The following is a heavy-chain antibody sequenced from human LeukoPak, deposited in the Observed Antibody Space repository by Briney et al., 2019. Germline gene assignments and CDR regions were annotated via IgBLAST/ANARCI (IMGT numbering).Heavy chain of an antibody. J-gene: IGHJ6*03. CDR2: IKQDGSEK. D-gene: IGHD3-22*01. V-gene: IGHV3-7*01. Sequence: GGSLRLSCAASGFTFSSYWMSWVRQAPGKGLEWVANIKQDGSEKYYVDSMKGRFTISRDNAKNSLYLQMNSPRAEDTAVYYCARVNNLSSGYYYNYYYYYMDVWGKGTTVTISS. CDR1: GFTFSSYW. CDR3: ARVNNLSSGYYYNYYYYYMDV.